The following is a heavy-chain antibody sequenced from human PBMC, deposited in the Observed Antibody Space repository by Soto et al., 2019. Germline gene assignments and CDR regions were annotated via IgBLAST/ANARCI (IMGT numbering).Heavy chain of an antibody. Sequence: ASVKVSCKASGYTFTSYGISWVRQAPGQGLEWMGWISAYNGNTNYAQKLQGRVTMTTDTSTSTAYMELRSLRSDDTAVYYCARDPLYYDILTGYYSGDAFDIWGQGTMVTVSS. CDR3: ARDPLYYDILTGYYSGDAFDI. V-gene: IGHV1-18*01. J-gene: IGHJ3*02. CDR2: ISAYNGNT. CDR1: GYTFTSYG. D-gene: IGHD3-9*01.